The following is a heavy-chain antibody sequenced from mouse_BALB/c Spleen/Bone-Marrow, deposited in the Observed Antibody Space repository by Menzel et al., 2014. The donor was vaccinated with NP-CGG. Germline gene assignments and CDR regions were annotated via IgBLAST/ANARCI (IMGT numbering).Heavy chain of an antibody. D-gene: IGHD2-10*01. CDR3: TRRSLLSDYYSMDY. V-gene: IGHV1S81*02. Sequence: VQLVESGAELVKPGASVKLSCKASGYTLTSYYLYWVKQRPGQGLEWIGEINPSNGGTNFNERFKSKASLTVDKSSSTAYMQLSSLTSENSAVYYCTRRSLLSDYYSMDYWGQGTSVTVSS. J-gene: IGHJ4*01. CDR2: INPSNGGT. CDR1: GYTLTSYY.